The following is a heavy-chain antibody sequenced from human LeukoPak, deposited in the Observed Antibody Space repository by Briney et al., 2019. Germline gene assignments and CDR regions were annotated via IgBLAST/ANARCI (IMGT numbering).Heavy chain of an antibody. CDR3: ARDRIMITFGGVISPRDAFDI. Sequence: SETLSLTCTVSGGSISSYYWSWIRQPPGKGLEWIGYIYYSGSTNYNPSLKSRVTISVDTSKNQFSLKLSSVTAADTAVYYCARDRIMITFGGVISPRDAFDIWGQGTMVTVSS. CDR2: IYYSGST. CDR1: GGSISSYY. D-gene: IGHD3-16*01. J-gene: IGHJ3*02. V-gene: IGHV4-59*12.